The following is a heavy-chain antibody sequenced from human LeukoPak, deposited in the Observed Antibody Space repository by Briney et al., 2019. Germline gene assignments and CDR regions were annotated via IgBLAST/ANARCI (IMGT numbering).Heavy chain of an antibody. D-gene: IGHD1-1*01. J-gene: IGHJ4*02. CDR1: GGSISSYY. V-gene: IGHV4-34*01. CDR3: ARDLDSELLGIDY. CDR2: INHSGST. Sequence: SETLSLTCTVSGGSISSYYWSWIRQPPGKGLEWIGEINHSGSTNYNPSLKSRVTISVDTSKNQFSLKLSSVTAEDTAVYYCARDLDSELLGIDYWGQGTLVTVSS.